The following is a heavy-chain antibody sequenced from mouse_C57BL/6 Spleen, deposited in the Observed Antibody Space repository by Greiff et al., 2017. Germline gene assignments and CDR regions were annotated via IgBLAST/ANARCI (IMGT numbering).Heavy chain of an antibody. J-gene: IGHJ3*01. V-gene: IGHV1-15*01. CDR3: TRYAFAY. CDR1: GYTFTDYE. CDR2: IDPETGGT. Sequence: QVQLQQSGAELVRPGASVTLSCKASGYTFTDYEMHWVKQTPVHGLEWIGAIDPETGGTAYNQKFKGKAILTADKSSSTAYMELRSLTSEDSADYYGTRYAFAYWGQGTLVTVSA.